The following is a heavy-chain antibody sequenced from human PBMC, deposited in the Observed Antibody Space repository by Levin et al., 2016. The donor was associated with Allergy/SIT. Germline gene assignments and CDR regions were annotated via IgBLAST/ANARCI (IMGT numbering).Heavy chain of an antibody. D-gene: IGHD3-3*01. CDR2: IYYSGST. CDR1: GGSISSGGYY. CDR3: ARDSADFWSTGEGN. Sequence: SETLSLTCTVSGGSISSGGYYWSWIRQHPGKGLEWIGYIYYSGSTYYNPSLKSRVTISVDTSKNQFSLKLSSVTAADTAVYYCARDSADFWSTGEGNWGQGTLVTVSS. J-gene: IGHJ4*02. V-gene: IGHV4-31*03.